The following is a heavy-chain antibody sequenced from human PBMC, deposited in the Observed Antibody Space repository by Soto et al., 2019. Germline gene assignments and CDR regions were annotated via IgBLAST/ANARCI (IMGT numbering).Heavy chain of an antibody. CDR1: GHIFSNYW. D-gene: IGHD6-13*01. CDR2: IYPGDSDT. V-gene: IGHV5-51*01. CDR3: ARFRAPRRQLISMSFHL. J-gene: IGHJ4*03. Sequence: GESLKISCKGSGHIFSNYWIGWVRQMPGKGLEWMGIIYPGDSDTRYSPSFQGQVTITVDKSINTAYLQWSRLKASDTAIYYCARFRAPRRQLISMSFHLWGLGTLVTVSS.